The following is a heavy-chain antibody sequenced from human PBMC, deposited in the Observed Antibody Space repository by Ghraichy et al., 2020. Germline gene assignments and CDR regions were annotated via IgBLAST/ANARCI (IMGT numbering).Heavy chain of an antibody. V-gene: IGHV4-4*02. J-gene: IGHJ5*02. CDR3: AREVVPYGDYPPGGFDP. D-gene: IGHD4-17*01. CDR2: IYHSGST. Sequence: SETLSLTCAVSGGSISSSNWWSWVRQPPGKGLEWIGEIYHSGSTNYNPSLKSRVTISVDKSKNQFSLKLSSVTAAETAVYYCAREVVPYGDYPPGGFDPWGQGTLVTVSS. CDR1: GGSISSSNW.